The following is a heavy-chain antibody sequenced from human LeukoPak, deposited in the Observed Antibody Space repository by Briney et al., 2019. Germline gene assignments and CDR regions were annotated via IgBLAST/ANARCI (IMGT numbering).Heavy chain of an antibody. Sequence: GGSLRLSCAASGFTFSSYGMHWVRQAPGKGLEWVAVIWYDGSNKYYADSVKGRFTISRDNSKNTLYLQMNSLRAEDTAVYYCARERIYDALTGIPESYYYYYGMDVWGQGTTVTVSS. CDR3: ARERIYDALTGIPESYYYYYGMDV. CDR1: GFTFSSYG. CDR2: IWYDGSNK. J-gene: IGHJ6*02. V-gene: IGHV3-33*01. D-gene: IGHD7-27*01.